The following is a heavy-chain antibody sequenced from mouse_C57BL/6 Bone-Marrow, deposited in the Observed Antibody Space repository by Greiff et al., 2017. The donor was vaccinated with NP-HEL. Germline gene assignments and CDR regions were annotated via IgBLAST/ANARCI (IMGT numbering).Heavy chain of an antibody. CDR1: GYTFTSYW. CDR3: ARWGLRPAY. D-gene: IGHD2-4*01. CDR2: IDPSDSYT. J-gene: IGHJ3*01. Sequence: VQLQQPGAELVRPGTSVKLSCKASGYTFTSYWMHWVKQRPGQGLEWIGVIDPSDSYTNYNQKFKGKATLTVDTSSSTAYMQLSSLTSEDSAVYYCARWGLRPAYWGQGTLVTVSA. V-gene: IGHV1-59*01.